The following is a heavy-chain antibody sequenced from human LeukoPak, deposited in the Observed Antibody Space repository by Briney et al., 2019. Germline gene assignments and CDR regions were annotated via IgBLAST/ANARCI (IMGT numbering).Heavy chain of an antibody. CDR2: ISGSGGST. Sequence: GGSLRLSCAASGFTFSSYAMSWVRQAPGKGLEWVSAISGSGGSTYYADSVKGRFTISRDNSKNMLYLQMNSLRAEDTAVYYCSGSYSRLDFDYWGQGTLVTVSS. D-gene: IGHD1-26*01. CDR3: SGSYSRLDFDY. J-gene: IGHJ4*02. V-gene: IGHV3-23*01. CDR1: GFTFSSYA.